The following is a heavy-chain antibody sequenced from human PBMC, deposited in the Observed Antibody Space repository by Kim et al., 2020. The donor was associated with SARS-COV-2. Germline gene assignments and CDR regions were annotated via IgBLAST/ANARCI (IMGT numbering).Heavy chain of an antibody. Sequence: GGSLRLSCAASGLPFSASGMHWVRQAPGKGLEWVAMIWSDGSKEYYADSVKGRFTISRDNSKNMVYLQMNSLRAEDTAVYYCARDKGERYSDYWGQGTLVIVS. J-gene: IGHJ4*02. CDR1: GLPFSASG. CDR2: IWSDGSKE. V-gene: IGHV3-33*01. D-gene: IGHD3-16*01. CDR3: ARDKGERYSDY.